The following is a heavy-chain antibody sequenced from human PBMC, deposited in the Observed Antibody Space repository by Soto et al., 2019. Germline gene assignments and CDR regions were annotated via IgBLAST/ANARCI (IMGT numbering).Heavy chain of an antibody. CDR1: GFTFSSYA. V-gene: IGHV3-23*01. CDR3: AKDGTESKYGDYYYYGMDV. J-gene: IGHJ6*02. CDR2: ISGSGGST. Sequence: GGSLRLSCAASGFTFSSYAMSWVRQAPGKGLEWVSAISGSGGSTYYADSVKGRFTISRDNSKNTLYLQMNSLRAEDTAVYYCAKDGTESKYGDYYYYGMDVWGQGTTVTVSS. D-gene: IGHD4-17*01.